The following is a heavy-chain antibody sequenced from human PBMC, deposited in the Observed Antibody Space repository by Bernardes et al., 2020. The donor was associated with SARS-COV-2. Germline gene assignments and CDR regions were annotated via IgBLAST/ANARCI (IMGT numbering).Heavy chain of an antibody. CDR1: GGSISSDY. V-gene: IGHV4-59*01. D-gene: IGHD3-10*02. J-gene: IGHJ6*02. Sequence: SETLSLTRTVSGGSISSDYWGWIRQPPGKRLEWIGHIYNSVSTANNPSLMSRVTISKDTSNNKVSLELNSVTAADTAVYFCARKLADAQGGGLDVWGQGTTVTV. CDR3: ARKLADAQGGGLDV. CDR2: IYNSVST.